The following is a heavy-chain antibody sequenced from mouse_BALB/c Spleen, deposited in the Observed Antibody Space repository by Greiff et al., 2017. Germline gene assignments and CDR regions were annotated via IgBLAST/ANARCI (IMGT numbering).Heavy chain of an antibody. D-gene: IGHD2-2*01. CDR2: INPYNDGT. CDR3: ARTLWEMVFDY. Sequence: VHVKQSGPELVKPGASVKMSCKASGYTFTSYVMHWVKQKPGQGLEWIGYINPYNDGTKYNEKFKGKATLTSDKSSSTAYMELSSLTSEDSAVYYCARTLWEMVFDYWGQDTTLTVSS. CDR1: GYTFTSYV. V-gene: IGHV1-14*01. J-gene: IGHJ2*01.